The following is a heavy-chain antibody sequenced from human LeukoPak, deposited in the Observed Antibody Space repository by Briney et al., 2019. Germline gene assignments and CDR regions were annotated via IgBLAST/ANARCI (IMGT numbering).Heavy chain of an antibody. D-gene: IGHD2-2*02. J-gene: IGHJ4*02. Sequence: ASVKVSCKASGYTFTGYYMHWVRQAPGQGLEWMGWINPNSGGTNYAQKFQGRVTMTRDTSISTAYMELSRLRSDDTAVYYYARDNNIVVVPAAIRLELGYWGQGTLVTVSS. CDR2: INPNSGGT. CDR1: GYTFTGYY. V-gene: IGHV1-2*02. CDR3: ARDNNIVVVPAAIRLELGY.